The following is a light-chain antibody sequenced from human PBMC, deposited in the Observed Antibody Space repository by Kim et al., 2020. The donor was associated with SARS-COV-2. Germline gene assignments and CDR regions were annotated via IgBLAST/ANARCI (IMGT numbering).Light chain of an antibody. CDR1: QSVSPY. CDR3: QQRRSWRT. V-gene: IGKV3-11*01. Sequence: EIVLTQSPATLSLSPGERATLSCRASQSVSPYVAWYQQKPGQAPRLLIYDTSNRASGIPARFSGSGSGTEFTLTISSLDPEDFAVYYCQQRRSWRTFGGGTKVDIK. J-gene: IGKJ4*01. CDR2: DTS.